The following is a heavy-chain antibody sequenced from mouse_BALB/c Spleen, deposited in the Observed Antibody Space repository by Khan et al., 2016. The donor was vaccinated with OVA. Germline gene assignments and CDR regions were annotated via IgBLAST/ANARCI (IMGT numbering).Heavy chain of an antibody. CDR1: GYTFSSYW. Sequence: QVQLKESGAELMKPGASVKISCKPTGYTFSSYWIEWVKQRPGHGLEWIGEILPGSNSTNYNERFQGKATITADTSSNTVYMQLSSLTSEDSAIYYCARGNYYGSTSWFGYWGKGTLGTVSA. CDR2: ILPGSNST. CDR3: ARGNYYGSTSWFGY. D-gene: IGHD1-1*01. V-gene: IGHV1-9*01. J-gene: IGHJ3*01.